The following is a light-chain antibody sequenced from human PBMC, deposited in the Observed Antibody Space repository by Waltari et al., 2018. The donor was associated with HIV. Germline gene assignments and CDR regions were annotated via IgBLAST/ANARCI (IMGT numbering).Light chain of an antibody. CDR3: MQSTQFPHS. CDR1: QSLEHSYGSTY. V-gene: IGKV2-24*01. CDR2: TIS. J-gene: IGKJ2*03. Sequence: DIVLTQTPLSSPVTLGQPASMSCRSSQSLEHSYGSTYLGWLHQRPGQPPRLLIYTISKRFSGVPDRFSCSGAGTDFTLKISRVEAEDVGVYYCMQSTQFPHSFGQGTRLEIK.